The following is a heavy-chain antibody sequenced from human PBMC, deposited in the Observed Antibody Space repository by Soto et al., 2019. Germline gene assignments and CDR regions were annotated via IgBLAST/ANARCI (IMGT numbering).Heavy chain of an antibody. J-gene: IGHJ4*02. Sequence: QVQLVQSGAEVKKPGASVKVSCKASGCTFTSYGVSWVRQAPGQGLEWMGWISAYNGNTKYAQKLQGRVTMTTDTSTNTAYMDLRSLRSDDTAVYYCARDSPPVDYWGQGTLVTVSS. CDR2: ISAYNGNT. V-gene: IGHV1-18*01. CDR3: ARDSPPVDY. CDR1: GCTFTSYG.